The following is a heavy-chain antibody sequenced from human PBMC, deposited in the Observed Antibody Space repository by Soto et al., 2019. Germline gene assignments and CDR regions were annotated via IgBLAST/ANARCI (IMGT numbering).Heavy chain of an antibody. Sequence: GASVKVSCKASGYTFTGYYMHWVRQAPGQGLEWMGWINPNSGGTNYAQKFQGWVTITKDTSKNQVVLTMTNMDPVDTATYYCARGNPYYGMDVWGQGTTVTVSS. CDR1: GYTFTGYY. CDR2: INPNSGGT. J-gene: IGHJ6*02. CDR3: ARGNPYYGMDV. V-gene: IGHV1-2*04.